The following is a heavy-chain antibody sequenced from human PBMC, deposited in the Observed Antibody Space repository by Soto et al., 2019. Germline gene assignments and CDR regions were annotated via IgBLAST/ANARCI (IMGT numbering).Heavy chain of an antibody. V-gene: IGHV1-18*01. CDR2: ISAYNGNA. CDR1: GGTFSSYA. CDR3: ARNDYGLDV. Sequence: ASVKVSCKASGGTFSSYAISWVRQAPGQGLEWMGWISAYNGNANYAQNLKGRVTITTDASTSTAYMELRSLRSDDTAVYYCARNDYGLDVWGQGTTVTVSS. J-gene: IGHJ6*02.